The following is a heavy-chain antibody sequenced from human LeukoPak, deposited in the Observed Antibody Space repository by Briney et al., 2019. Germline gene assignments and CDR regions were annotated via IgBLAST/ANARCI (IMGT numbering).Heavy chain of an antibody. D-gene: IGHD5-24*01. CDR2: VYYSGSA. J-gene: IGHJ6*02. CDR3: ARSQRWRRTSFGGYYYGMDV. V-gene: IGHV4-59*02. Sequence: SETLSLTCTVSGDSVTTYYWSWIRQPPGKGLEWLGYVYYSGSATYNPSLKSRVTISVDTSKNQFSLRLSSVTAADTAVYYCARSQRWRRTSFGGYYYGMDVWGQGTTVTVSS. CDR1: GDSVTTYY.